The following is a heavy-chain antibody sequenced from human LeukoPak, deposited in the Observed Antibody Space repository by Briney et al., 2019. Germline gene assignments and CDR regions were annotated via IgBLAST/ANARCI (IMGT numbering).Heavy chain of an antibody. CDR1: GYTFTSYD. V-gene: IGHV1-8*03. CDR3: ARGGYRSLEWLSHWGAFDI. CDR2: MNPNSGNT. D-gene: IGHD3-3*01. J-gene: IGHJ3*02. Sequence: ASVKVSCKASGYTFTSYDINWVRQATGQGLEWMGWMNPNSGNTGYAQKFQGRVTITRNTSISTAYMELSSLRSEDTAVYYCARGGYRSLEWLSHWGAFDIWGQGTMVTVSS.